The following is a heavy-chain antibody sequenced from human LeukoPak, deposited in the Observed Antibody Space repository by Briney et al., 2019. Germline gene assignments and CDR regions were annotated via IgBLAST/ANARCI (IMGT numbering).Heavy chain of an antibody. D-gene: IGHD2-21*02. Sequence: SETLSLTCTVSGGSISSSSYYWGWIRQPPGKGLEWIGSIYYSGSTYYNPSLKSRVTISVDTSKNQFSLKLSSVTAADTAVYYCPRHGGQYCGGDCYSFDYWGQGTLVTVSS. CDR3: PRHGGQYCGGDCYSFDY. CDR2: IYYSGST. J-gene: IGHJ4*02. CDR1: GGSISSSSYY. V-gene: IGHV4-39*01.